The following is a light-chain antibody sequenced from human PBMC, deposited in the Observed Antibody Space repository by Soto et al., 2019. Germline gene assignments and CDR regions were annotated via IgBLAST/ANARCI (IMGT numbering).Light chain of an antibody. CDR1: QSVSSTY. V-gene: IGKV3-20*01. Sequence: EVVLTQSPGTLSLSPGESATLSCRASQSVSSTYFAWSQQKHGQAPRLFIYGASRRTTVIPDWFSGSGYRTVFTLIITGRQAESFGVYYCQLYGSSLTLGGGTKVEIK. J-gene: IGKJ4*01. CDR3: QLYGSSLT. CDR2: GAS.